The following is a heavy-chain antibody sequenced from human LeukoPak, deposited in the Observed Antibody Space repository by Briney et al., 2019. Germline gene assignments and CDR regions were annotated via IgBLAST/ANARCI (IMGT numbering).Heavy chain of an antibody. CDR2: IRYDGSNK. D-gene: IGHD2-15*01. J-gene: IGHJ5*02. V-gene: IGHV3-30*02. CDR1: GFTFSSYG. Sequence: GGSLRLSCAASGFTFSSYGMHWVRQAPGKGLEWVAFIRYDGSNKYYADSVKGRFTISRDNSKNTVYLQMNNMRVDDTAVYYCARGGGWHWFDPGGQGTLVTVSS. CDR3: ARGGGWHWFDP.